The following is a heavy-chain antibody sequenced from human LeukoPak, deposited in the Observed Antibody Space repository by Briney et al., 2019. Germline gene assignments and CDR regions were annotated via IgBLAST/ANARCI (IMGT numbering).Heavy chain of an antibody. CDR1: GYTFTGHY. J-gene: IGHJ4*02. CDR2: INPNSGGT. Sequence: ASVKVSCKASGYTFTGHYMHWVRQAPGQGLEWMGWINPNSGGTNYAQKLQGRVTMTRDTSISTAYMELSRMRSDDTAVYYCARDSAGDLDSWGQGTLVTVSS. V-gene: IGHV1-2*02. D-gene: IGHD7-27*01. CDR3: ARDSAGDLDS.